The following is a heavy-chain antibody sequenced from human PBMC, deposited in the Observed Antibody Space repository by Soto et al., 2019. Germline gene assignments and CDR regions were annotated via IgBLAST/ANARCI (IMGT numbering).Heavy chain of an antibody. D-gene: IGHD3-9*01. CDR1: GDSVSSNSAA. CDR3: ARALDVLRYFHWFGFSYYLDV. V-gene: IGHV6-1*01. Sequence: PSQTLSLTCSISGDSVSSNSAAWTWIRQSPSRGLEWLGRTYYRSKWYNDYAVSVKSRITINPDTSKNQFSLQLNSVTPEDTAVYYCARALDVLRYFHWFGFSYYLDVWGKGTTVTVSS. CDR2: TYYRSKWYN. J-gene: IGHJ6*03.